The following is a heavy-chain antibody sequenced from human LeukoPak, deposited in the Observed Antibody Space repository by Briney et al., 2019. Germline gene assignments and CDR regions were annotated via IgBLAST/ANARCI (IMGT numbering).Heavy chain of an antibody. V-gene: IGHV4-4*02. D-gene: IGHD2-2*01. CDR3: ARYGLLGLSEINAFDI. Sequence: SGTLSLTCAVSGVSISSNNWWNWVRQPPGKGLEWIGEIYHSGSTYYNPSLKSRVTISVDRSKNQFSLNLNSVTAADTAVYYCARYGLLGLSEINAFDIWGQGTMVTVSS. J-gene: IGHJ3*02. CDR2: IYHSGST. CDR1: GVSISSNNW.